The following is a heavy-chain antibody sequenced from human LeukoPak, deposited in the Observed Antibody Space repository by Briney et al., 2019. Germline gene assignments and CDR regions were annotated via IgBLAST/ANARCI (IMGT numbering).Heavy chain of an antibody. CDR3: ARDRDYYDSSGHDYYGMDV. J-gene: IGHJ6*02. CDR2: INSDGSSI. CDR1: GFTFSSHW. Sequence: GGSLRLSCAASGFTFSSHWMHWVRQAPGKGLVWVSRINSDGSSISYADSVKGRFTISRDNSKNTLYLQMNSLRAEDTAVYYCARDRDYYDSSGHDYYGMDVWGQGTTVTVSS. D-gene: IGHD3-22*01. V-gene: IGHV3-74*01.